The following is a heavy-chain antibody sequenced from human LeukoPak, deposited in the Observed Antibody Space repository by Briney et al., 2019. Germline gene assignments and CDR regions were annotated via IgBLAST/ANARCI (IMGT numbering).Heavy chain of an antibody. D-gene: IGHD3-10*01. V-gene: IGHV3-66*01. Sequence: PGGSLRLSCAASGFTVSSNYMSWVRQAPGKGLEWVSVIYSGGSTYYADSVKGRFTISRDNAKNTLYLQLNSLRGEDTAVYYCARGGARGSGTYAIDYWGQGTLVTVSS. CDR1: GFTVSSNY. CDR3: ARGGARGSGTYAIDY. CDR2: IYSGGST. J-gene: IGHJ4*02.